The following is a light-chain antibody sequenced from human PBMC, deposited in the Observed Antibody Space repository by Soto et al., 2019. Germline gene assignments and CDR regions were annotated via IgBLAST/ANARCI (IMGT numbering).Light chain of an antibody. V-gene: IGKV1-5*01. CDR2: DAS. CDR1: QSISSW. Sequence: DIPMTQSLATLYASVGDRVIITCRASQSISSWLAWYQQKPGRAPKLLIYDASSLESGVPSRFSGSGSGTQFTLTISSLQPDDLATYYCQQYNSQYTFGQGTKLEIK. J-gene: IGKJ2*01. CDR3: QQYNSQYT.